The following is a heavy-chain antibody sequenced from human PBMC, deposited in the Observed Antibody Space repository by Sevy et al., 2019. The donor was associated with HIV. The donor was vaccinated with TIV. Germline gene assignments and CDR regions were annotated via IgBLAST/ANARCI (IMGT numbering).Heavy chain of an antibody. Sequence: ASVKVSCQASGYTFTSYRISWVRQAPGQGPECLGWVSPHNGDTNYVRKLQGRVTMTADTSTSTAYMELRSLRSDDTAVYYCARAYCSSGRCYSLAYCGQGSLVTVSS. CDR3: ARAYCSSGRCYSLAY. CDR2: VSPHNGDT. J-gene: IGHJ4*02. V-gene: IGHV1-18*01. D-gene: IGHD2-15*01. CDR1: GYTFTSYR.